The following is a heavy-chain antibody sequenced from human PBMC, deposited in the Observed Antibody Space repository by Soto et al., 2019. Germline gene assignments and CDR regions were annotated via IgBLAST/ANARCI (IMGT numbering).Heavy chain of an antibody. Sequence: ASVKVSCKASGYTFISYYIHWVRQAPGQGLEWMGMINPSGGTASYAQRFQGRVTMTRDTSTSTVYMELTSLRSEDTGVYYCGRKGGGPAAGIVFFAYGGQETLVTVSS. CDR1: GYTFISYY. CDR2: INPSGGTA. J-gene: IGHJ4*02. D-gene: IGHD6-13*01. V-gene: IGHV1-46*01. CDR3: GRKGGGPAAGIVFFAY.